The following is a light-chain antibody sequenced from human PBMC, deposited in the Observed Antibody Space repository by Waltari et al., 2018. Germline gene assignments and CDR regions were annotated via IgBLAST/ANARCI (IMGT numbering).Light chain of an antibody. Sequence: SYALTPPPSVSVSPGQTASITCSGDILGNTYASWYQQKPGQSPLLVIYQDTKRPSEIPERFSGSKSANAATLTITGTQAMDEADYYCQALGTGAWVFGGGTKLTVL. V-gene: IGLV3-1*01. CDR3: QALGTGAWV. J-gene: IGLJ3*02. CDR1: ILGNTY. CDR2: QDT.